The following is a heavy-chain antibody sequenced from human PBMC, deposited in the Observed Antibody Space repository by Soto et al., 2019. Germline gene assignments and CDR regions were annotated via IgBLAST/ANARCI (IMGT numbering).Heavy chain of an antibody. J-gene: IGHJ6*02. D-gene: IGHD6-6*01. CDR1: AESVSSSGFY. CDR3: ARVSKLVAPKDGRRAYFFARVV. Sequence: SETLSLTCTVSAESVSSSGFYWTWIRQPPGKPLEWIGYVYSTGTTNYSPSLKSRVDMSVDTSENQFSLKLRSVTAADAAVYFWARVSKLVAPKDGRRAYFFARVVWGQGITVTVSS. CDR2: VYSTGTT. V-gene: IGHV4-61*08.